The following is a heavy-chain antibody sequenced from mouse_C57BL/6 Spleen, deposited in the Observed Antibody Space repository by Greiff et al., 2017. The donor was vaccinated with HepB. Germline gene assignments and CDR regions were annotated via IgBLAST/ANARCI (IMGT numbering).Heavy chain of an antibody. V-gene: IGHV1-50*01. CDR2: IDPSDSYT. Sequence: QVQLQQPGAELVKPGASVKLSCKASGYTFTSYWMQWVKQRPGQGLEWIGEIDPSDSYTNYNQKFKGKATLTVDTSSSTAYMQLSSLTSEDSAVYYCARLHYSNYPFAYWGQGTLVTVSA. CDR1: GYTFTSYW. CDR3: ARLHYSNYPFAY. J-gene: IGHJ3*01. D-gene: IGHD2-5*01.